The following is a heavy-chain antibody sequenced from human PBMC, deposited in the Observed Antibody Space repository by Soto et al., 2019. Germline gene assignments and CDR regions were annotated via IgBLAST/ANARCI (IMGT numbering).Heavy chain of an antibody. CDR2: IIPILGIA. J-gene: IGHJ6*02. CDR3: ARDKSGSTVTTLYDYYYGMDV. D-gene: IGHD4-17*01. Sequence: QVQLVQSGAEVKKPGSSVKVSCKASGGTFSSYTISWVRQAPGQGLEWMGRIIPILGIANYAQKFQGRVTITADKSTSTAYMELGSRRSEDTAVYYCARDKSGSTVTTLYDYYYGMDVWGQGTTVTVSS. CDR1: GGTFSSYT. V-gene: IGHV1-69*08.